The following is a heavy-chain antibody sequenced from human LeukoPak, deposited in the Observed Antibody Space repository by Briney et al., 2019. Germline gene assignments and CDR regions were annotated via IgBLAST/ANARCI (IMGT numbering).Heavy chain of an antibody. CDR1: GYTFTGYY. CDR2: INPNTGGT. V-gene: IGHV1-2*02. CDR3: ARIRLRSLPYDAFDI. D-gene: IGHD4-17*01. Sequence: ASVKVSCKASGYTFTGYYMHWVRQAPGQGLEWMGWINPNTGGTNYAQKFQGRVTMTRDTSISTAYMELSRLKSDDTAVYYCARIRLRSLPYDAFDIWGQGTMVTVSS. J-gene: IGHJ3*02.